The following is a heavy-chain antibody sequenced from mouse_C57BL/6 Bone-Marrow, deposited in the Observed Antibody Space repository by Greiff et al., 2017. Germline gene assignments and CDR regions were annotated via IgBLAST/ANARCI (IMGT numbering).Heavy chain of an antibody. CDR2: IYPGDGDT. V-gene: IGHV1-82*01. D-gene: IGHD2-1*01. CDR1: GYAFSSSW. CDR3: AREGMYYGNYVPHYFDY. J-gene: IGHJ2*01. Sequence: QVQLQESGPELVKPGASVKISCKASGYAFSSSWMNWVKQRPGKGLEWIGRIYPGDGDTNYNGKFKGKATLTEDKSSSTAYMQLSSLTSEDSAVYFCAREGMYYGNYVPHYFDYWGQGTTLTVSS.